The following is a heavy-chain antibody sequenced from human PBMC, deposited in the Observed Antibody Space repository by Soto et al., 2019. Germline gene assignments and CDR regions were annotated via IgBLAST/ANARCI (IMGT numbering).Heavy chain of an antibody. D-gene: IGHD3-10*01. J-gene: IGHJ6*02. V-gene: IGHV3-30*18. CDR3: AKDIAMVRGVIIGMDV. CDR1: GFTFSNYG. Sequence: GGSLRLSCAASGFTFSNYGMHWVRQAPGKGLEWEAVISHDGSNKYYPDSVKGRFTISRDNSRDTLFLQMNSLRAEDTAVYYCAKDIAMVRGVIIGMDVWGQGTTVTVSS. CDR2: ISHDGSNK.